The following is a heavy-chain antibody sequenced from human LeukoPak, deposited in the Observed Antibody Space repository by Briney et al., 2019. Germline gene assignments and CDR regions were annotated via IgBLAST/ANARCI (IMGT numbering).Heavy chain of an antibody. V-gene: IGHV1-8*01. D-gene: IGHD4-11*01. CDR3: ANPPTVTSFDY. J-gene: IGHJ4*02. CDR1: GYTFTNYD. CDR2: MNPNTGDT. Sequence: ASVKVSCKASGYTFTNYDINWVRQATGQGLEWIGYMNPNTGDTGYAHKFQGRVTMTRDTSVNTAYMELRSLTSEDTAVYHCANPPTVTSFDYWGQGTLVTVSS.